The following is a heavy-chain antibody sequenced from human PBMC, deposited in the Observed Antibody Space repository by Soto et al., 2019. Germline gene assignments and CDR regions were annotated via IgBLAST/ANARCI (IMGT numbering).Heavy chain of an antibody. D-gene: IGHD3-3*01. CDR2: MNPNSGNT. CDR3: ASSHILEWLYSHAFAI. V-gene: IGHV1-8*01. Sequence: ASVKVSCKASGYTFTSYDINWVRQATGQGLEWMGWMNPNSGNTGYAQKFQGRVTMTRNTSISTAYMELSSLRSEDTAVYYCASSHILEWLYSHAFAIWGQGTMVTVS. CDR1: GYTFTSYD. J-gene: IGHJ3*02.